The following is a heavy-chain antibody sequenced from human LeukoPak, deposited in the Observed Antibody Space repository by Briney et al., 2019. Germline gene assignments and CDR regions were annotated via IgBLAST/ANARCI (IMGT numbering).Heavy chain of an antibody. CDR3: AKDTGYTSSLGH. CDR2: MNSDGSSR. V-gene: IGHV3-74*01. Sequence: QPGGSLRLSCAASGFPFSIYWMYWVRQAPGKGPVWVSRMNSDGSSRSYADSVKGRFTISRDNAKNTLYLQMNSLRVEDTAVYYCAKDTGYTSSLGHWGQGTLVTVSS. CDR1: GFPFSIYW. J-gene: IGHJ4*02. D-gene: IGHD6-13*01.